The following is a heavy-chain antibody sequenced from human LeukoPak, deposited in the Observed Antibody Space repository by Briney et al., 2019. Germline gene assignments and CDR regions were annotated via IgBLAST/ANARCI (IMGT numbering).Heavy chain of an antibody. CDR1: GGSFSGYY. CDR2: INHSGST. CDR3: ARDPGFDP. Sequence: PSETLSLTCAVYGGSFSGYYWSWIRQPPGKGLEWIGEINHSGSTNYNPSLKSRVTISVDTSKNQFSLKLSSVTAADTAMYYCARDPGFDPWGQGTLVTVSS. J-gene: IGHJ5*02. V-gene: IGHV4-34*01.